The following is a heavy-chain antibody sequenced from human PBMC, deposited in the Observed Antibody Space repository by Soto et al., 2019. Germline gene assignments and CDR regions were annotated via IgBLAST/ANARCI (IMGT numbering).Heavy chain of an antibody. CDR3: ARGFTDYDFWSGYTLPDV. J-gene: IGHJ6*02. CDR2: IIPIFGTA. CDR1: GGTFSSYA. D-gene: IGHD3-3*01. V-gene: IGHV1-69*01. Sequence: QVQLVQSGAEVKKPGSSVKVSCKSSGGTFSSYAISWVRQAPGQGLEWMGGIIPIFGTANYAQKVQGRVTITADESTSTAYMELSSLRSEDAAVYYCARGFTDYDFWSGYTLPDVWGQGTTVTVSS.